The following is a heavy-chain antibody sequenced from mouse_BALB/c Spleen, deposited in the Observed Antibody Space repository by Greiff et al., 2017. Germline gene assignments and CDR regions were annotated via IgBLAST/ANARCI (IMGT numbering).Heavy chain of an antibody. D-gene: IGHD2-10*02. CDR2: IWAGGST. V-gene: IGHV2-9*02. Sequence: QVQLKQSGPGLVAPSQSLSITCTASGFSLTSYGVHWVRQTPGKGLEWLGVIWAGGSTNYNSALMSRLSISKDNSKSQVFLKMNSLQTDDTAMYYCAREEGYGNYDFDYWGQGTTLTVSS. CDR3: AREEGYGNYDFDY. J-gene: IGHJ2*01. CDR1: GFSLTSYG.